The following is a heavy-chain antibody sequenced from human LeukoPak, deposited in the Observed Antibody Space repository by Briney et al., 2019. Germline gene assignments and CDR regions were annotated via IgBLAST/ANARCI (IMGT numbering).Heavy chain of an antibody. CDR1: GFTFSNYW. CDR2: ISTDGNTT. J-gene: IGHJ4*02. Sequence: GGSLRLSCAASGFTFSNYWMHWVRQGSGKGLVWVSRISTDGNTTNYADSVKGRFTISRDNAKNTLYLQMSSLTAEDTAVYYCTRDVGFHGSGSYYRDWGQGSLVTVSP. D-gene: IGHD3-10*01. V-gene: IGHV3-74*01. CDR3: TRDVGFHGSGSYYRD.